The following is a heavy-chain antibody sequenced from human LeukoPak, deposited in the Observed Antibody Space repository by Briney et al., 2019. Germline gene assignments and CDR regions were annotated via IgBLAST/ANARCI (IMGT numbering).Heavy chain of an antibody. J-gene: IGHJ4*02. V-gene: IGHV1-18*01. CDR1: GYTFTNYG. Sequence: GASVKVSCKASGYTFTNYGLSWARQAPGQGLEWMGWISTYNGNTNYAQKFQGRVTMTTDTSTSTGYMEMRSLRSDDTAVYYCARGGVSNSWYRTPDYWGQGTVVTVSS. CDR2: ISTYNGNT. CDR3: ARGGVSNSWYRTPDY. D-gene: IGHD6-13*01.